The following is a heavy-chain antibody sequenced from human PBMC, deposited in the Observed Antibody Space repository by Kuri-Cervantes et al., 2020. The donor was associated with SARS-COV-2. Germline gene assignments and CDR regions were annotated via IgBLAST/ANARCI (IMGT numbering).Heavy chain of an antibody. CDR3: AMGYDYYGMDV. CDR1: GGSISSSSYY. CDR2: IHYNGAT. D-gene: IGHD3-16*01. V-gene: IGHV4-61*01. J-gene: IGHJ6*02. Sequence: SETLSLTCTVPGGSISSSSYYWSWIRQPPGKGLEWIGYIHYNGATHYNPSLKSRVTISMDTSKNQFSLKMSSVTAADTAVYYCAMGYDYYGMDVWGQGTTVTVSS.